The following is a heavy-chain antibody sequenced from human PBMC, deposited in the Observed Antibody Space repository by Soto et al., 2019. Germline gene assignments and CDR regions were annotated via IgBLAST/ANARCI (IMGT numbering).Heavy chain of an antibody. CDR2: INYSGST. V-gene: IGHV4-59*12. CDR3: SYSSGWTHYYYYYMDV. CDR1: GGSISSYY. Sequence: SETLSLTCTVSGGSISSYYWSWIRQPPGKGLEWIGEINYSGSTNYNPSLKSRVTISVDTSKNQFSLKLSSVTAADTAVYYCSYSSGWTHYYYYYMDVWGKGTTVTVSS. J-gene: IGHJ6*03. D-gene: IGHD6-19*01.